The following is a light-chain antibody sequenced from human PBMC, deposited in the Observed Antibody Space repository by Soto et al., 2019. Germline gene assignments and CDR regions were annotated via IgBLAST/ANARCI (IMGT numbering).Light chain of an antibody. CDR2: GAS. CDR1: ETVHSN. Sequence: VRTRAPATLSESLGERATIYCSASETVHSNLAWYQQTPGPAPRLLIYGASSRATGIPDRLSGSGSGTDFTLTLRSLEPEDLGVYSCQQYGSSPPWTVGQGTKVDIK. CDR3: QQYGSSPPWT. J-gene: IGKJ1*01. V-gene: IGKV3-20*01.